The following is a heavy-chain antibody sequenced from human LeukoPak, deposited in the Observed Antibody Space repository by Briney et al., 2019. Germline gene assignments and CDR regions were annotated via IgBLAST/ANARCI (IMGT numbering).Heavy chain of an antibody. CDR2: INHSGST. V-gene: IGHV4-34*01. CDR3: ARVRKYCSSTSCSRPEFDY. Sequence: PSETLSLTCAVYGGSFSGYYWSWLRQPPGKGLEWLGEINHSGSTNYNPSLKSRVTISVDTSKNQFSLKLSSVTAADTAVYYCARVRKYCSSTSCSRPEFDYWGQGTLVTVSS. D-gene: IGHD2-2*01. J-gene: IGHJ4*02. CDR1: GGSFSGYY.